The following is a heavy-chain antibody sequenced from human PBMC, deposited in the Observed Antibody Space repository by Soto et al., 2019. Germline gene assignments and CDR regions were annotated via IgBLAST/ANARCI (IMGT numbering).Heavy chain of an antibody. V-gene: IGHV3-33*01. CDR3: ARAAGVLDAFDI. CDR1: GFTFSSYG. J-gene: IGHJ3*02. Sequence: HPXGSLRPSGSPSGFTFSSYGMHWVRHAPGKGLEWVAVIWYDGSNKYYADSVKGRFTISRDNSKNTLYLQMNSLRAEDTAVYYCARAAGVLDAFDIWGQGTMVTV. D-gene: IGHD6-13*01. CDR2: IWYDGSNK.